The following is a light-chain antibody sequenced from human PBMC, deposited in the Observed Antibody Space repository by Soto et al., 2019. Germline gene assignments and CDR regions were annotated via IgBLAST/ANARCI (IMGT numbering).Light chain of an antibody. CDR3: QQYNSYGT. CDR2: DAT. V-gene: IGKV1-5*01. Sequence: DIQMTQSPSTLSASVGDRVTITCRASQSISSWLAWYQQKPGKAPKLLIYDATSLESGVRSRFSGSGSGTDFTLTISSLQADDFETYYCQQYNSYGTFGQGTKLEIK. CDR1: QSISSW. J-gene: IGKJ2*01.